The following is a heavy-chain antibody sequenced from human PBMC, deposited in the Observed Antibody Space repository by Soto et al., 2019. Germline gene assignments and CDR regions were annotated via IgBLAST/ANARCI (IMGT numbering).Heavy chain of an antibody. D-gene: IGHD3-10*01. CDR2: IFYTGAT. V-gene: IGHV4-31*02. CDR1: GDSISSRSHY. CDR3: AREGRHSGGMRESWFDP. J-gene: IGHJ5*02. Sequence: SQTLSLTCAVSGDSISSRSHYWNWIPRVPGKGLEFIGYIFYTGATYYNPSLRGRISMSVDTSKNQFSLTLRSVTAADTAIYYCAREGRHSGGMRESWFDPWGQGTQVTVSS.